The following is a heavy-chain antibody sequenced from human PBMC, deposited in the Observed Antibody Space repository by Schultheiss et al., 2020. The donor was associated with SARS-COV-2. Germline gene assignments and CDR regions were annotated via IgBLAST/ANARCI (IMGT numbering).Heavy chain of an antibody. Sequence: GGSLRRSCTVSGFSFGDYAMSWVRQAPGKGLEWVSAISGSGGSTYYADSVKGRFTISRDNSKNTLYLQMNSLRAEDTAVYYCAKSRSFYDYVWGSYRLDYWGQGTLVTVSS. D-gene: IGHD3-16*02. CDR3: AKSRSFYDYVWGSYRLDY. V-gene: IGHV3-23*01. J-gene: IGHJ4*02. CDR2: ISGSGGST. CDR1: GFSFGDYA.